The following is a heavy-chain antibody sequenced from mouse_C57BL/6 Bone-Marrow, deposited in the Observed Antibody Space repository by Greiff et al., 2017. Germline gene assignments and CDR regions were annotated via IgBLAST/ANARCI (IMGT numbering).Heavy chain of an antibody. CDR3: ASYTTVVAFGY. J-gene: IGHJ2*01. Sequence: EVQLQQSGPVLVKPGASVKMSCKASGYTFTDYYMNWVKQSHGKSLEWIGVIKPYNGGTSYNQKFKGKATLTVDKSSITAYMVLNSLTSADSAVYYCASYTTVVAFGYWGQGTTLTVSS. V-gene: IGHV1-19*01. CDR1: GYTFTDYY. D-gene: IGHD1-1*01. CDR2: IKPYNGGT.